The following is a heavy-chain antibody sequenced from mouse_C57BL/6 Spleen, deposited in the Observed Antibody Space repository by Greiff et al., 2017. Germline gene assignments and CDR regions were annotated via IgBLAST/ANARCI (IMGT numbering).Heavy chain of an antibody. V-gene: IGHV1-4*01. J-gene: IGHJ3*01. CDR2: INPSSGYT. CDR3: ARYGSGSPIAY. CDR1: GYTFTSYT. Sequence: QVQLQQSGAELARPGASVKMSCKASGYTFTSYTMHWVKQRPGQGLEWIGYINPSSGYTKYNQKFKDKATLTADKSSSTAYMQLSSLTSEDSAVYYCARYGSGSPIAYWGQGTLVTVSA. D-gene: IGHD3-2*02.